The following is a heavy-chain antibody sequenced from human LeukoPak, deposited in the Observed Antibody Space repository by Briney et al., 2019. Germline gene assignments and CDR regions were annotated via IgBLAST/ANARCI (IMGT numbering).Heavy chain of an antibody. CDR2: INHSGST. V-gene: IGHV4-34*01. Sequence: SETLSLTCAVYGGSFSGYYWSWIRQPPGKGLEWIGEINHSGSTNYNPSLKSRVTISVDTSKNQFSLKLSSVTAADTAVYYCARDQGSYDLGSWFDPWGQGTLVTVSS. J-gene: IGHJ5*02. CDR1: GGSFSGYY. D-gene: IGHD5-12*01. CDR3: ARDQGSYDLGSWFDP.